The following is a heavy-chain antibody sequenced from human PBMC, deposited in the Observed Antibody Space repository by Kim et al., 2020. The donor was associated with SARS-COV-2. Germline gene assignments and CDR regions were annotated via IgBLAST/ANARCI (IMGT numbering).Heavy chain of an antibody. Sequence: GGSLRLSCAVFRFIFNNYDITWVRQAPGKGLGWVSTITSGDGSTYYADSVKGRFTISRDSSKNTVYLQMTSLRDDDTAIYYCVRDLGQWRFDPWGQGTLVTVSS. CDR1: RFIFNNYD. J-gene: IGHJ5*02. CDR3: VRDLGQWRFDP. V-gene: IGHV3-23*01. D-gene: IGHD3-16*01. CDR2: ITSGDGST.